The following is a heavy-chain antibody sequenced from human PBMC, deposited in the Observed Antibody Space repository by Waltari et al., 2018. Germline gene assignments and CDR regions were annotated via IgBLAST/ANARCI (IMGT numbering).Heavy chain of an antibody. CDR1: GGSVSSHY. J-gene: IGHJ5*02. V-gene: IGHV4-59*02. CDR2: IFSSGST. Sequence: SLTCSVSGGSVSSHYWSWIRQPPGTGLEWIGYIFSSGSTNYNPSLKSRVTLSIDTSNNQFSLKLTSVTSADTAVYYCARGGSWFDPWGQGTLVTVSS. CDR3: ARGGSWFDP. D-gene: IGHD3-16*01.